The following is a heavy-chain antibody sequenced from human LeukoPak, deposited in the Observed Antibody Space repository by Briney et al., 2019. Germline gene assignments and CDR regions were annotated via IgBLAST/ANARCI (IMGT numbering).Heavy chain of an antibody. D-gene: IGHD1-26*01. V-gene: IGHV3-30*03. J-gene: IGHJ4*02. CDR3: AREEEGELPDF. Sequence: GGSLRLSCAASGFTCSSYSMNWVRQAPGKGPEWLALISYDGRNEYYADSVKGRFTISRDNSKNTVYLQVNSLRPEDTAVYFCAREEEGELPDFWGQGTQVTVSS. CDR1: GFTCSSYS. CDR2: ISYDGRNE.